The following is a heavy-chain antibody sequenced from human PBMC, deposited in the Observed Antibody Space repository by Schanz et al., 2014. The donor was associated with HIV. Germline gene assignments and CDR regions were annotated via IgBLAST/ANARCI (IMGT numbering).Heavy chain of an antibody. CDR1: GFTFSDYG. V-gene: IGHV3-33*01. J-gene: IGHJ6*02. Sequence: QVQLVESGGGVVQPGRSLRLSCAASGFTFSDYGMHWVRHAPGKGLGWVADIWNDGSNTFYADSVKGRFTISRDNSKKTVFLQMNNLRAEDTAVYYCARDRLHPGNGMDVWGQGTTVTVSS. CDR3: ARDRLHPGNGMDV. D-gene: IGHD4-4*01. CDR2: IWNDGSNT.